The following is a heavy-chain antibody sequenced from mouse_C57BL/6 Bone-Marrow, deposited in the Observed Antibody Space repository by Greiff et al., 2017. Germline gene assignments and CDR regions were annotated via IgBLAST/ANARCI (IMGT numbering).Heavy chain of an antibody. Sequence: QVQLKQPGAELVKPGASVKLSCKASGYTFTSYWMHWVKQRPGQGLEWIGMIHPNSGSTNYNEKFKSKATLTADKSSSTAYMQLSSLTSEDSAVYYCAGCTPGRFDYWGQGTTLTVSS. CDR1: GYTFTSYW. D-gene: IGHD1-1*01. J-gene: IGHJ2*01. V-gene: IGHV1-64*01. CDR2: IHPNSGST. CDR3: AGCTPGRFDY.